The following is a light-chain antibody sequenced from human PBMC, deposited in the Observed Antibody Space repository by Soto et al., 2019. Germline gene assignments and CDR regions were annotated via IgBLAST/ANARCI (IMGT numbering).Light chain of an antibody. CDR1: SSNIGNNY. J-gene: IGLJ1*01. CDR3: GTWDSSLYV. Sequence: SVLTQPPSVSAAPGQKVTISCSVSSSNIGNNYVSWYQQLPGTAPKLLIYENNKRPSGIPDRFSGSKSGTSATLGITGLQTGDEADYYCGTWDSSLYVFGTGTKVTVL. CDR2: ENN. V-gene: IGLV1-51*02.